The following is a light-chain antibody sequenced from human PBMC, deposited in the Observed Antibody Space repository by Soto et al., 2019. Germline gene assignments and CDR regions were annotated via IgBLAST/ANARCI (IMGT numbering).Light chain of an antibody. CDR2: DVN. V-gene: IGLV2-11*01. CDR1: SSDVGGYNF. J-gene: IGLJ1*01. Sequence: QSALTQPRSVSGSPGQSVTLSCAGTSSDVGGYNFVSWYQQHPGKAPRLMIYDVNKRPSGVPDRFSGSKSGNTASLTISGLQAEDEADYYCCSYAGTYTFVFGTGTKVT. CDR3: CSYAGTYTFV.